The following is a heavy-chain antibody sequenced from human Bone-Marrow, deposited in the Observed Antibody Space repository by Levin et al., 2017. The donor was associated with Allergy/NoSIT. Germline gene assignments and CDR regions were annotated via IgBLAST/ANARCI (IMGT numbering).Heavy chain of an antibody. D-gene: IGHD3-22*01. Sequence: SCAASGFTFIDAWMSWVRQAPGKGLEWVGRIKSKTDGGTTDYAAPVKGRFTISRDDSKNTLYLQMNSLKTEDTAVYYCSTEALYDSSGYYLDYWGQGSLVTVSS. V-gene: IGHV3-15*01. CDR1: GFTFIDAW. CDR2: IKSKTDGGTT. CDR3: STEALYDSSGYYLDY. J-gene: IGHJ4*02.